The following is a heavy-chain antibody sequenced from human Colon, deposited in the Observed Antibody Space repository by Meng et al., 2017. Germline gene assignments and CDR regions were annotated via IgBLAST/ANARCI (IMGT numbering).Heavy chain of an antibody. CDR2: SNKKTGHP. V-gene: IGHV7-4-1*02. J-gene: IGHJ4*02. Sequence: QVQMVQSESEMKKPGASARLSFKTSGYSFTFFAMSWVRQAPGRGLEWMGWSNKKTGHPTYDEDFTGRFVFSLDTSATTAYLEINSLRPDDTAVYYCAREGSDSYIDHWGQGTLVTVSS. D-gene: IGHD1-26*01. CDR1: GYSFTFFA. CDR3: AREGSDSYIDH.